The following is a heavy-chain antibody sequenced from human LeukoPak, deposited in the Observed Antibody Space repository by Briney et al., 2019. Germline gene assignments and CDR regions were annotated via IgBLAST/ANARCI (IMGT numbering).Heavy chain of an antibody. CDR1: GFTFSSYA. CDR2: ISGIGGST. J-gene: IGHJ4*02. Sequence: GGSLRLSCAASGFTFSSYAMSWVRQAPGKGLEWVSAISGIGGSTYYADSVKGRFTISRDNSKNTLYLQMNSLRAEDTAVYYCAKGTVPTTVPDYWGQGTLVTVSS. V-gene: IGHV3-23*01. CDR3: AKGTVPTTVPDY. D-gene: IGHD4-17*01.